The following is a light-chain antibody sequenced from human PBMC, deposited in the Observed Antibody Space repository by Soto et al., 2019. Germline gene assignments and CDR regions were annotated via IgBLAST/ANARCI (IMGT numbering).Light chain of an antibody. CDR3: QQTYIMSEGYT. CDR1: QSMSSH. CDR2: AAS. Sequence: DIQVTQSPSSLSASAGDRVTITCRASQSMSSHLNWYQQKPGKAPKLLIYAASNLQGGVPSRFTGSGSGTDFTLTISSLQPEDSATYYCQQTYIMSEGYTFGQGTKLEIK. J-gene: IGKJ2*01. V-gene: IGKV1-39*01.